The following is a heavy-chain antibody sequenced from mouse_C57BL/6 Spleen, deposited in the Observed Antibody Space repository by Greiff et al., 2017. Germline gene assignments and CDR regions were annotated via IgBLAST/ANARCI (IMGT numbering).Heavy chain of an antibody. D-gene: IGHD1-1*01. J-gene: IGHJ1*03. CDR3: VRGAVGYFDV. CDR2: IRSKSNNYAT. Sequence: EAGGGLVQPKGSLKLSCAASGFSFNTYAMNWVRQAPGKGLEWVARIRSKSNNYATYYADSVKDRFTISRDDSESMLYLQMNNLKTEDTAMYYCVRGAVGYFDVWGTGTTVTVSS. V-gene: IGHV10-1*01. CDR1: GFSFNTYA.